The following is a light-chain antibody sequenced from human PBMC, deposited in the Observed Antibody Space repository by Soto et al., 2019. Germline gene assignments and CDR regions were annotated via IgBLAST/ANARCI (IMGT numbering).Light chain of an antibody. CDR3: QQYEKWPPSIT. Sequence: EIVLTQSPATLSLSPGERATLSCRAIQSVSSSLAWYQQKPGQPPRLLIYDASKRATGISARFSGGGSGTEFTLTISSLQSEDFALYFCQQYEKWPPSITFGQGTRLEI. V-gene: IGKV3-11*01. J-gene: IGKJ5*01. CDR1: QSVSSS. CDR2: DAS.